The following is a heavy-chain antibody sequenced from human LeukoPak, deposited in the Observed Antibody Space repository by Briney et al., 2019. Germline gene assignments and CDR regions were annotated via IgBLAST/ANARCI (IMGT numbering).Heavy chain of an antibody. D-gene: IGHD6-19*01. CDR2: IYCPTTT. CDR1: GGSVSSDY. CDR3: ATGHSSGWFDY. J-gene: IGHJ4*02. V-gene: IGHV4-59*02. Sequence: PSETLSLTCTVSGGSVSSDYWSWIRQSPGTGLEWIGYIYCPTTTNYNPSLKSRVTMSLDTSKNHFSLDLTSVTGADTAVYFCATGHSSGWFDYWGQGTLVTVSS.